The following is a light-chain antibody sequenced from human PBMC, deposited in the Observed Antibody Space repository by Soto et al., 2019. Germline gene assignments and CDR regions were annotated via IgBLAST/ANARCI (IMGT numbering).Light chain of an antibody. V-gene: IGKV3-11*01. CDR2: DAS. CDR1: QSVDIY. J-gene: IGKJ5*01. CDR3: QQRKIWPPIT. Sequence: EVVLTQSPATLSLSPGERATLSCRASQSVDIYLAWYQQRPGQAPRLLIYDASNRATGIPARFSGSGSGTDFTLPISSLEPEDFAVYYCQQRKIWPPITFGQGTRLEIK.